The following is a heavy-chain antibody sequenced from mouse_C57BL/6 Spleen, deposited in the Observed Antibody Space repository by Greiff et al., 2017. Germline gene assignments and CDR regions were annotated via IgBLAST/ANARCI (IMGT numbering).Heavy chain of an antibody. Sequence: EVQLQESGPELVKPGASVKISCKASGYSFTGYYMNWVKQSPEKSLEWIGEINPSTGGTTYNQKFKAKATLTVDKSSSTAYMQLKSLTAEDSAIYYCARGDGPRFDYWGQGTTLTVSA. CDR1: GYSFTGYY. CDR2: INPSTGGT. J-gene: IGHJ2*01. D-gene: IGHD2-3*01. CDR3: ARGDGPRFDY. V-gene: IGHV1-42*01.